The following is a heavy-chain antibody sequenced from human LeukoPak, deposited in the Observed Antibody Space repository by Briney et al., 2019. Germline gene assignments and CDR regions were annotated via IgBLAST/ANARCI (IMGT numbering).Heavy chain of an antibody. CDR3: ARHAYYYDRSGSYEAFDI. CDR1: GGSISSYY. CDR2: MYYSGST. V-gene: IGHV4-59*08. D-gene: IGHD3-22*01. J-gene: IGHJ3*02. Sequence: SETLSLTCTVSGGSISSYYWSWIWQPPGKGLEWIGSMYYSGSTNYRPSLKSRVTISVDTSKNQFSLKLCSVTAADTAVYYCARHAYYYDRSGSYEAFDIWGQGTMVTVSS.